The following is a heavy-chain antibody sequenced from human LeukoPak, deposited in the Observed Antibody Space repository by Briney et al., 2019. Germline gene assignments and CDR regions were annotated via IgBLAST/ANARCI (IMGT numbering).Heavy chain of an antibody. CDR1: GFTFSSSD. D-gene: IGHD2-21*02. CDR2: ISYDGTNK. V-gene: IGHV3-30-3*01. CDR3: ARVSLIVVVPGILDY. J-gene: IGHJ4*02. Sequence: RGSLRLSCAASGFTFSSSDMHWVRQAPGKGLEWVALISYDGTNKYYTDSVKGRFTISRDNSKNTLSLQMNSLRADDTAVYFCARVSLIVVVPGILDYWGQGTLVTVSS.